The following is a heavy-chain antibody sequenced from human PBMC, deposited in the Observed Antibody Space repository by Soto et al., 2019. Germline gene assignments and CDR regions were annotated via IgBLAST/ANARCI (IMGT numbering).Heavy chain of an antibody. CDR2: ISRDGSNA. J-gene: IGHJ4*02. Sequence: QVQLVESGGGVVQPGRSLTLSCVASGFTFSSYVIHWVRQTPDKGLEWVAFISRDGSNAYYADSVKGRFTISRDNSKNTLYLEMNSLRAEDTAVQDCARENERRSDCHLGYWGQGTLVIVSS. V-gene: IGHV3-30-3*01. CDR1: GFTFSSYV. CDR3: ARENERRSDCHLGY. D-gene: IGHD2-21*01.